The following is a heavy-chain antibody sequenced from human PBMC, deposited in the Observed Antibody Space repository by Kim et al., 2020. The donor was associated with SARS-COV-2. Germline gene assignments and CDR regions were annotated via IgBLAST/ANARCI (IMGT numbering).Heavy chain of an antibody. CDR3: ARGTGISAAAA. CDR2: N. J-gene: IGHJ5*02. V-gene: IGHV4-39*01. Sequence: NYYNPSLKSRVTISVDTSKNQFSLKLSSVTAADTAVYYCARGTGISAAAAWGQGTLVTVSS. D-gene: IGHD6-13*01.